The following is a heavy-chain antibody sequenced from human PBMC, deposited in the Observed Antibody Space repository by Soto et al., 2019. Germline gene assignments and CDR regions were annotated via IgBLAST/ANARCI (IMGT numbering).Heavy chain of an antibody. CDR2: LLPMLDIT. CDR1: GGTFSTYT. V-gene: IGHV1-69*02. D-gene: IGHD6-13*01. Sequence: QVQLVQSGAEVKKPGSSVKVSCKASGGTFSTYTIIWVRQAPGQGLEWMGRLLPMLDITNSAQRVQGRVTITTDKSTSTASLELSSLRAEDTAVYYCALGSWSAESFDIWGRGTMVTVSS. CDR3: ALGSWSAESFDI. J-gene: IGHJ3*02.